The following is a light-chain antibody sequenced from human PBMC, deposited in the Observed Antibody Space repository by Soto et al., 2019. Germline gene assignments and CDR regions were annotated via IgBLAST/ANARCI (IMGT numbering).Light chain of an antibody. CDR3: QQRSNWPLYT. Sequence: EIVLTQSPATLSLSPGERATLSCRASQSVSSYLAWYQQRPGQAPRLLIYDASNRATGIPARFSGSGSGTDFTLPISSLDPEDFAVYYCQQRSNWPLYTFGPGTKLQIK. V-gene: IGKV3-11*01. J-gene: IGKJ2*01. CDR2: DAS. CDR1: QSVSSY.